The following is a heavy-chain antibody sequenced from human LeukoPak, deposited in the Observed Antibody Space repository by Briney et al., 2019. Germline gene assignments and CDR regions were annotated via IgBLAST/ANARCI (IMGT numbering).Heavy chain of an antibody. CDR1: GYTFSRFA. J-gene: IGHJ4*02. D-gene: IGHD1-1*01. Sequence: ASVKVSCKASGYTFSRFAISWVRQAPGQGLEWMGWISAFNGNTNFAQKVQGRVSMTTDRSTSTAYMELRSLRSDDTAVYYCAREKVPWGTQGFDHWGQGTLVIVSS. CDR2: ISAFNGNT. CDR3: AREKVPWGTQGFDH. V-gene: IGHV1-18*01.